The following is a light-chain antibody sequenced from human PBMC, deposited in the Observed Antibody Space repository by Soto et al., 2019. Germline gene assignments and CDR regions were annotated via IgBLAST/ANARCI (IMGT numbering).Light chain of an antibody. Sequence: DIQMTQSPSTLSASIGDRVTISCRASQSISTWLAWYQQKAGKAPRLLIYMTSILETGVPSRFSGSGSGTEFTLTISSLQPEDVATYYCQRYNSYLGETFGQGTKVDIK. J-gene: IGKJ1*01. CDR3: QRYNSYLGET. V-gene: IGKV1-5*03. CDR1: QSISTW. CDR2: MTS.